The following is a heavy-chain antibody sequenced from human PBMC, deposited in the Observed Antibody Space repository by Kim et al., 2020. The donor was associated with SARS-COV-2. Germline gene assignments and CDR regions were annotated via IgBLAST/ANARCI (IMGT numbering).Heavy chain of an antibody. Sequence: GGSLRLSCAASGFTFSSYSMNWVRQAPGKGLEWVSSISSSSSYIYYADSVKGRFTISRDNAKNSLYLQMNSLRAEDTAVYYCARAWELPTNIGYFQHWGQGTLVTVSS. V-gene: IGHV3-21*01. J-gene: IGHJ1*01. CDR2: ISSSSSYI. D-gene: IGHD1-26*01. CDR3: ARAWELPTNIGYFQH. CDR1: GFTFSSYS.